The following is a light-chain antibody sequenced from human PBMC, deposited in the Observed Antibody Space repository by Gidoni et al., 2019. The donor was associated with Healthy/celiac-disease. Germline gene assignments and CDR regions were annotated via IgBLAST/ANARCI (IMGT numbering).Light chain of an antibody. CDR3: AAWDDSLRWV. Sequence: QSVLTQPPSASGPPGQRVTISCSGSSSNIGSNYVYWYQQLPGTAPKLLIYRNNQRPSGVPDRFSGSKSGTSASLAISGLRSEDEADYYCAAWDDSLRWVFGGGTKLTVL. CDR2: RNN. V-gene: IGLV1-47*01. J-gene: IGLJ3*02. CDR1: SSNIGSNY.